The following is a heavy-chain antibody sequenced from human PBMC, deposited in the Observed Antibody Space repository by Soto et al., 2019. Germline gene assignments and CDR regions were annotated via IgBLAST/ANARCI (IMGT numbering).Heavy chain of an antibody. CDR3: AKDRLGLNWNDPFDY. CDR2: ISGSGGST. V-gene: IGHV3-23*01. Sequence: GGSLRLSCAASGFTFSSYAMSWVRQAPGKGLEWVSAISGSGGSTYYADSVKGRFTISRDNSKNTLYLQMNSLRAEDTAVYYCAKDRLGLNWNDPFDYWGQGTLVTVSS. CDR1: GFTFSSYA. D-gene: IGHD1-20*01. J-gene: IGHJ4*02.